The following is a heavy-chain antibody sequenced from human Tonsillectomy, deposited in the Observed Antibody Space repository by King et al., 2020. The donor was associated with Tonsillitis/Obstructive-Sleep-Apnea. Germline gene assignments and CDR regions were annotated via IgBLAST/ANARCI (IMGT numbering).Heavy chain of an antibody. CDR1: GGSISSSSYY. Sequence: LQLQESGPRLVKPSETLALTCTVSGGSISSSSYYWGWIRQPPGKGLEWIGSIYYSGRTYYNPSLKSRVTMSVDTSKNQFPLKLTSVIAADRAVYYCARAPNYYDSSGYYSSWRFDLWGRGTLVTVSS. CDR3: ARAPNYYDSSGYYSSWRFDL. D-gene: IGHD3-22*01. CDR2: IYYSGRT. J-gene: IGHJ2*01. V-gene: IGHV4-39*06.